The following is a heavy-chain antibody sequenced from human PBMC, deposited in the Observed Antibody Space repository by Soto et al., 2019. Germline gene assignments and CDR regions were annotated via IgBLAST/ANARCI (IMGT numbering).Heavy chain of an antibody. CDR1: GGSMSGYY. V-gene: IGHV4-4*07. Sequence: QVQLQESGPGLVKPSETLSLTCTVSGGSMSGYYWSWIRQSAGLGLEWIGRVYTSATTYYNPSLKSRVTMSLDTSKNQFSLNLYSLTAADTAVYYCAGNIAAAGRRYYGMDVWGQGTTVTVSS. CDR3: AGNIAAAGRRYYGMDV. D-gene: IGHD6-13*01. J-gene: IGHJ6*02. CDR2: VYTSATT.